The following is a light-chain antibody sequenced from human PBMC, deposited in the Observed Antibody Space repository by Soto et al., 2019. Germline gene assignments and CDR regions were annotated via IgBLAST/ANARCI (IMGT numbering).Light chain of an antibody. CDR1: QSISSW. CDR2: KAS. CDR3: QQYNSYSMT. V-gene: IGKV1-5*03. J-gene: IGKJ1*01. Sequence: DIQMTQCPSTLSASVGDRVTITCRASQSISSWLAWYQQKPGKAPKLLIYKASSLESGVPSRFSGSGSGTEFTLTISSLQPDDFATYYCQQYNSYSMTFGQGTKVDIK.